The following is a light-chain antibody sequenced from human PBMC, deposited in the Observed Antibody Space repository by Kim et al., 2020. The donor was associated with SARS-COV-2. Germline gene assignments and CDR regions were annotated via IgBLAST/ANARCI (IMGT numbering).Light chain of an antibody. V-gene: IGLV3-19*01. CDR2: GKN. CDR1: SLRSYY. J-gene: IGLJ1*01. Sequence: LGQTVRITCQGDSLRSYYASWYQQKPGQAPVLVIYGKNNRPSGIPDRSSGSSSGNTASLTITGAQAEDEADYYCNSRDSSGNYLEVFGTGTKVTVL. CDR3: NSRDSSGNYLEV.